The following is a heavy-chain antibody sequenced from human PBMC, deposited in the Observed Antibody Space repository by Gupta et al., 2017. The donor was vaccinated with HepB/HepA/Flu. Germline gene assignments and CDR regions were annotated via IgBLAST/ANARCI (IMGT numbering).Heavy chain of an antibody. D-gene: IGHD3-22*01. V-gene: IGHV3-53*04. CDR1: GFIVTSHY. CDR2: VHAGGES. CDR3: AMNSREGRDYYYGMDV. Sequence: ESQVVEPVGGLVQPGGSLRVSCVASGFIVTSHYMNWVRQSPGKGLEWVSGVHAGGESRYADSVKGRFTISRHTSKNTVYLQMNSLRPEDTAVYWCAMNSREGRDYYYGMDVWGRGTTVAVS. J-gene: IGHJ6*02.